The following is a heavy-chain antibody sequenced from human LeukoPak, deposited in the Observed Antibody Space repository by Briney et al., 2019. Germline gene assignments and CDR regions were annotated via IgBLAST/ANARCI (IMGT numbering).Heavy chain of an antibody. CDR3: ARGASIADGYGMDV. J-gene: IGHJ6*02. D-gene: IGHD6-6*01. CDR2: INSDGSEG. V-gene: IGHV3-7*03. CDR1: GFTFSGFW. Sequence: GGSLRLSCAVSGFTFSGFWMSWSRQAPGKGLEWVASINSDGSEGYYADVVKGRFTISRDNAKNSLYLQINSLRAEDTAVYYCARGASIADGYGMDVWGQGTTVTVSS.